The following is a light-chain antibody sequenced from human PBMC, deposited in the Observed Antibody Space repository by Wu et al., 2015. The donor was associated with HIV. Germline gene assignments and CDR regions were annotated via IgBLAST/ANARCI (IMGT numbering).Light chain of an antibody. V-gene: IGKV3-20*01. CDR2: GAS. CDR1: QSVSSSY. J-gene: IGKJ1*01. CDR3: QQYGSSPRT. Sequence: EIVLTQSPGTLSLSPGERATLSCRASQSVSSSYLAWYQQKPGQAPRLFIYGASSRATGIPDRFSGSGSGTDFTLTISRLEPEDFAVYYCQQYGSSPRTFGQGTKVGN.